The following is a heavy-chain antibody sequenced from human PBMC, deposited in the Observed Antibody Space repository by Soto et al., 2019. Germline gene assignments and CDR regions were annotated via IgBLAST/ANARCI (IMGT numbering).Heavy chain of an antibody. D-gene: IGHD6-13*01. V-gene: IGHV4-59*08. J-gene: IGHJ4*02. CDR3: ARHKSSRYDY. CDR2: IYYSGST. Sequence: SETLSLTCPVSGGSISRYYWSWIRQPPGKGLEWIGFIYYSGSTNYNPSLKSRVTISVDTSKNQFSLKLSSVGAADTAVYYCARHKSSRYDYWGQGTQVTVSS. CDR1: GGSISRYY.